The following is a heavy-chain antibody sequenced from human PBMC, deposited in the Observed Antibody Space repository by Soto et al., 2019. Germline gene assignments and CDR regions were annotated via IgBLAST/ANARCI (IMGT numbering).Heavy chain of an antibody. J-gene: IGHJ4*02. V-gene: IGHV1-69*13. Sequence: SVKVSCKASGGTFRAYAISWVRQAPGQGLEWMGGIIPLFGTTNYAQRFQDRVTITADDSTRTASMELSSLRSEDTAVYYCATNNRASYHFDYWGQGTPVTVSS. D-gene: IGHD3-16*02. CDR1: GGTFRAYA. CDR3: ATNNRASYHFDY. CDR2: IIPLFGTT.